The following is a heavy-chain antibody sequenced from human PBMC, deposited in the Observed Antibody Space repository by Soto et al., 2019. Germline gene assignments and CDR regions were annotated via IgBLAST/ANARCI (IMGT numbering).Heavy chain of an antibody. CDR3: ARARYYDNPRVPAV. J-gene: IGHJ4*02. D-gene: IGHD3-22*01. CDR2: ISSSGSPI. V-gene: IGHV3-48*03. Sequence: NWVRHPQGKGLEWVSYISSSGSPIYYAESVKGRFTISRDNAKNSLFLQMDSLRAEDTAVYFCARARYYDNPRVPAVRGQGTLVIV.